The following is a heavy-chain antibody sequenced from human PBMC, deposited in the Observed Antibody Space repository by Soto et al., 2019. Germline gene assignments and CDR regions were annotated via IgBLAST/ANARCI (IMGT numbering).Heavy chain of an antibody. Sequence: PGGSLRLSCAASGFTFSSFALSWVRQAPGKGLEWVSAISGSGDGTDYAASVKGRFTISRDNSKNTLYLQMNSLRAEDTAVYYCAGPGYSYQDYWGQGALVTVSS. CDR3: AGPGYSYQDY. V-gene: IGHV3-23*01. D-gene: IGHD5-18*01. J-gene: IGHJ4*02. CDR1: GFTFSSFA. CDR2: ISGSGDGT.